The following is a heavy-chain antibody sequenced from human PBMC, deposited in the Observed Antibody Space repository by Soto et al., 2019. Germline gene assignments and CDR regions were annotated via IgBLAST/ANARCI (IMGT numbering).Heavy chain of an antibody. CDR3: TRESGGATHFDYFDY. Sequence: QVQMVQSGAEVKEPGASVKVSCKASGYSFSSHGLSWVRQAPGQGLEWMGWISVYNGNTKYAQKFQDRATLTRDTSTSTAYMELRSLRSDDTAVYFCTRESGGATHFDYFDYWGQGTLVTVSS. J-gene: IGHJ4*02. CDR2: ISVYNGNT. V-gene: IGHV1-18*01. CDR1: GYSFSSHG. D-gene: IGHD3-10*01.